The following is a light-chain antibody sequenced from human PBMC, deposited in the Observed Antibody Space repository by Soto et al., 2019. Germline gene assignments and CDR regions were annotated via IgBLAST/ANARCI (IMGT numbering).Light chain of an antibody. Sequence: ENVLTQSPGTLSLSPGERATLSCRASQSVSRNFLAWYRQKPGQAPRLLIFGASTRATGIPDRFSGSGSGTDFPLTISRLEPEDFAVYYCHQYDMSPLTFGGGTMVEIK. CDR1: QSVSRNF. J-gene: IGKJ4*01. V-gene: IGKV3-20*01. CDR3: HQYDMSPLT. CDR2: GAS.